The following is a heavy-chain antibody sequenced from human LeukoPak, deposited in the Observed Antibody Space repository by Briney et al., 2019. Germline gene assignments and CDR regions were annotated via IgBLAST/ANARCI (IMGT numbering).Heavy chain of an antibody. V-gene: IGHV3-30-3*01. D-gene: IGHD6-13*01. CDR1: GFTFSSYA. CDR3: ARAEDSSSWYGVRAYYYGMDV. Sequence: GGSLRLSCAASGFTFSSYAMPWVRQAPGKGLEWVAVISYDGSNKYYADSVKGRFTISRDNSKNTLYLQMNSLRAEDTAVYYCARAEDSSSWYGVRAYYYGMDVWGQGTTVTVSS. CDR2: ISYDGSNK. J-gene: IGHJ6*02.